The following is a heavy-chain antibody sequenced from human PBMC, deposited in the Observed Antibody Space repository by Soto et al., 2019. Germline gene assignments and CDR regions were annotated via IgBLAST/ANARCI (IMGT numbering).Heavy chain of an antibody. D-gene: IGHD5-18*01. Sequence: LRLSCAASGFTFSSYSMNWVRQAPGKGLEWVSSISSSSSYIYYADSVKGRLTISRDNAKNSLFLQMNSLRAEDSAVYYCARGMGTAMVTLSFDYWGQGTLVTVSS. J-gene: IGHJ4*02. CDR3: ARGMGTAMVTLSFDY. CDR2: ISSSSSYI. CDR1: GFTFSSYS. V-gene: IGHV3-21*01.